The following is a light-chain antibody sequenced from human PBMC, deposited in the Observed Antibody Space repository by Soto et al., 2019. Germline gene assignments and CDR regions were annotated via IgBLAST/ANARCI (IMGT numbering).Light chain of an antibody. CDR2: DAS. CDR1: QRISGG. Sequence: DIQMTQSPSTLSASVGDRVTITCRASQRISGGLAWYQQKPGKAPKVLIYDASSLESGVPSRFSGSGSGTEFTLTITSLQPDDFATYYCQQLESYPSTFGGGTKVYIK. J-gene: IGKJ4*01. CDR3: QQLESYPST. V-gene: IGKV1-5*01.